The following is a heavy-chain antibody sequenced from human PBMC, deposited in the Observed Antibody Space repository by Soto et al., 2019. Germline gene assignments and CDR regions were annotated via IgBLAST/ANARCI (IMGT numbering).Heavy chain of an antibody. D-gene: IGHD6-19*01. Sequence: SETLSLTCTVSGGSISSGGYYWSWIRQHPGKGLEWIRYIYYSGSTYYNPSLKSRVTISVDTSKNQFSLKLSSVTAADTAVYYCARAPRLGIAVAAHVGGFDYWGQGTLVTVSS. CDR3: ARAPRLGIAVAAHVGGFDY. J-gene: IGHJ4*02. V-gene: IGHV4-31*03. CDR2: IYYSGST. CDR1: GGSISSGGYY.